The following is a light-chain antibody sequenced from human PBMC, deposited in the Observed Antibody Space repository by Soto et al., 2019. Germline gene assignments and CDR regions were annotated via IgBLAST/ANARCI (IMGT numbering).Light chain of an antibody. CDR2: QDS. CDR3: QAWDSSTSVV. Sequence: SYELTQPPSVSVSPGQTASITCSGANLGDKYTYWYQQKPGQSPVLVIYQDSKRPSGIPERFSGANSGNTATLTISGTQAMDEADYYCQAWDSSTSVVFGGGTKVTVL. J-gene: IGLJ2*01. V-gene: IGLV3-1*01. CDR1: NLGDKY.